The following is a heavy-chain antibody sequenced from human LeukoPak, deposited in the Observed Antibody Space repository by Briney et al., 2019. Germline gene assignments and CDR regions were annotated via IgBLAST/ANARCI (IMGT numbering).Heavy chain of an antibody. J-gene: IGHJ4*02. CDR3: AKTAFGDPRGPFDY. Sequence: ASVKVSCKASGFTFTSSAMQWVRQARGQRLEWIGWIVVGSGNTNYAQKFQERVTITRDMSTSTAYMELSSLRAEDTAVYYCAKTAFGDPRGPFDYWGQGTLVTVSS. V-gene: IGHV1-58*02. CDR2: IVVGSGNT. CDR1: GFTFTSSA. D-gene: IGHD4-17*01.